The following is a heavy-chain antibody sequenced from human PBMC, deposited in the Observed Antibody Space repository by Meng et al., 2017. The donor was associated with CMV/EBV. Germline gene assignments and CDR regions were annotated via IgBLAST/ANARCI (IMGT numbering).Heavy chain of an antibody. D-gene: IGHD2-2*02. CDR2: MNPNSGNT. CDR3: ARGRSAGVVVPAAIRGYWYFDL. J-gene: IGHJ2*01. CDR1: YD. Sequence: YDINWVRQATGQGLEWIGWMNPNSGNTGYAQKFQGRVTMTRNTSISTAYMELSSLRSEDTAVYYCARGRSAGVVVPAAIRGYWYFDLWGRGTLVTVSS. V-gene: IGHV1-8*01.